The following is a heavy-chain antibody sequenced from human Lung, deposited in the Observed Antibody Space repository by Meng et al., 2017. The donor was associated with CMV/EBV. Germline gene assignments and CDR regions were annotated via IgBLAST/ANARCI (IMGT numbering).Heavy chain of an antibody. J-gene: IGHJ6*02. CDR2: IIPILGMA. CDR1: GGTFSTCA. V-gene: IGHV1-69*10. CDR3: AGDHPRVVPAAISYFYYGMDV. D-gene: IGHD2-2*01. Sequence: SVKVSCKASGGTFSTCAISWVRQAPGLGLEWVGGIIPILGMANYAQNFQGRVTITAVKSTSTAYMELSSLRSEDTAVYFCAGDHPRVVPAAISYFYYGMDVWGQGTTVTVSS.